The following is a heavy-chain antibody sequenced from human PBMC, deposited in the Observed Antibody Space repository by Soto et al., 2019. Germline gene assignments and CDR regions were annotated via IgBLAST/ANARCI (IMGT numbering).Heavy chain of an antibody. CDR1: GGSISSYY. J-gene: IGHJ6*03. V-gene: IGHV4-59*08. Sequence: SETLSLTCTVSGGSISSYYWSWIRQPPGKGLEWIGYIYYSGSTNYNPSLKSRVTISVDTSKNQFSLKLSSVTAADTAVYYCARRIKYSSGWVYYYYYMDVWGKGTTVTVSS. CDR2: IYYSGST. D-gene: IGHD6-19*01. CDR3: ARRIKYSSGWVYYYYYMDV.